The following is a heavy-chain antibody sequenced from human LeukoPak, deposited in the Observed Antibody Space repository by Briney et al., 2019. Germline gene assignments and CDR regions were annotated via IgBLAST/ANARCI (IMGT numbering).Heavy chain of an antibody. CDR2: INAGNGNT. CDR3: ARDHPPHYYDSSAFSDY. J-gene: IGHJ4*02. CDR1: GYTFIDYA. V-gene: IGHV1-3*01. Sequence: ASVKVSCKASGYTFIDYAINWVRQAPGQRLEWMGWINAGNGNTKYSQKFQGRVTITADKSTSTAYMELSSLRSEDTAVYYCARDHPPHYYDSSAFSDYWGQGTLVTVSS. D-gene: IGHD3-22*01.